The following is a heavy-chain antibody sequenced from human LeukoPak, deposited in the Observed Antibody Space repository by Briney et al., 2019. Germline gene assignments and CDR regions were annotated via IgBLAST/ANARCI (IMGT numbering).Heavy chain of an antibody. CDR3: ARLRVVATKTGYYYYYGMDV. CDR1: DDSFSSHY. J-gene: IGHJ6*02. Sequence: SETLSLTCAVSDDSFSSHYWTWIRQPPGKGLEWIGYISYIGSTNYNPSLKSRVTMSVDTSKNQFSLKLSSVTAADTAVYYCARLRVVATKTGYYYYYGMDVWGQGTTVTVSS. V-gene: IGHV4-59*11. D-gene: IGHD5-12*01. CDR2: ISYIGST.